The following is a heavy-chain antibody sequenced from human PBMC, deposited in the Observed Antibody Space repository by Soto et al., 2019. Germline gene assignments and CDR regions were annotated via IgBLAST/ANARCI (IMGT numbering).Heavy chain of an antibody. Sequence: PGGSLRLSCAASGFTFSDYGMHWVRQAPGKGLEWAAYISFSSNKIDYADSVKGRFTISRDNAKNSLYLQMGSLRAEDMAVYYCARGPGYYFDYWGQGNLVTVSS. V-gene: IGHV3-48*04. J-gene: IGHJ4*02. CDR2: ISFSSNKI. CDR1: GFTFSDYG. CDR3: ARGPGYYFDY.